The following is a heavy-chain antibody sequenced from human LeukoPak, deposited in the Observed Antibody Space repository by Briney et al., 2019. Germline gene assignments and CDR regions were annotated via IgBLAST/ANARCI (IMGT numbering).Heavy chain of an antibody. D-gene: IGHD3-22*01. J-gene: IGHJ4*02. CDR3: ARGVTMIVVVPDY. CDR1: GGSISSYY. V-gene: IGHV4-59*12. CDR2: IYYSGST. Sequence: PSETLSLTCTVSGGSISSYYWSWIRQPPGKGLEWIGYIYYSGSTNYNPSLKSRVTISVDTSKNQFSLKLSSVTAADTAVYYCARGVTMIVVVPDYWGQGTLVTVSS.